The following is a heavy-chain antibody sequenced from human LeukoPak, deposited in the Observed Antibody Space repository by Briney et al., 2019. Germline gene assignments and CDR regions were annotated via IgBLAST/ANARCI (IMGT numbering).Heavy chain of an antibody. J-gene: IGHJ4*02. CDR3: AKVWGRVAAAGIVDY. CDR1: GFTFSSYS. D-gene: IGHD6-13*01. Sequence: GGSLRLSCAASGFTFSSYSMNWVRQAPGKGLEWVSSISSSSSYIYYADSVKGRFTISRDNAKNSLYLQMNSLRAEDTAVYYCAKVWGRVAAAGIVDYWGQGTLVTVSS. CDR2: ISSSSSYI. V-gene: IGHV3-21*04.